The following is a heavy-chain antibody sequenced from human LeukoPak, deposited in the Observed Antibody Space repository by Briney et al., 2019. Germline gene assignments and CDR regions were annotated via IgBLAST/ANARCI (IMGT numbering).Heavy chain of an antibody. CDR3: ASSYFGGYFDY. Sequence: PSETLSLTCTVSGVSISSYYWSWIRQPPGKRLEWIGYIYNIGSTNYNPPLKSRVTISVDRSKNQISLKLSSVTAADTAVYYCASSYFGGYFDYWGQGTLVTVSS. J-gene: IGHJ4*02. V-gene: IGHV4-59*01. CDR2: IYNIGST. CDR1: GVSISSYY. D-gene: IGHD4-23*01.